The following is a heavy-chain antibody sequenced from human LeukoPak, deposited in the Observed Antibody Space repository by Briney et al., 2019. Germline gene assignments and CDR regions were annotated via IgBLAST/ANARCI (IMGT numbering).Heavy chain of an antibody. Sequence: SETLSLTCAVSGYSIRSGYYWGWIRQPPGKGLEWIGGTYHSGSTFYKPSLKSRVTISVDASKNQFSLKLTSATAADTAVYYCAREREDRIAAAGLWFDPWGQGTLVTVSS. J-gene: IGHJ5*02. CDR1: GYSIRSGYY. CDR3: AREREDRIAAAGLWFDP. V-gene: IGHV4-38-2*02. CDR2: TYHSGST. D-gene: IGHD6-13*01.